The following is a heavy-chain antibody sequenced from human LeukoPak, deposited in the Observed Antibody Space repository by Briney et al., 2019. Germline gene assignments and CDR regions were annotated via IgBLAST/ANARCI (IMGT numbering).Heavy chain of an antibody. V-gene: IGHV4-38-2*01. D-gene: IGHD6-13*01. J-gene: IGHJ6*03. CDR2: IDHSGST. Sequence: SETLSLTCAVYGGSFSGYYWGWIRQPPGKGLEWIGSIDHSGSTYYNPSLKSRVTISVDTSKNQFSLKLSSVTAADTAVYYCARADYSSTWSHDYYYMDVWGKGTTVTVSS. CDR1: GGSFSGYY. CDR3: ARADYSSTWSHDYYYMDV.